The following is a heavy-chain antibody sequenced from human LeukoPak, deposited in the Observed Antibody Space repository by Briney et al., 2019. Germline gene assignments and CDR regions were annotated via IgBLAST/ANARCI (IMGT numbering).Heavy chain of an antibody. CDR3: TTDPTQTASDY. D-gene: IGHD1-1*01. J-gene: IGHJ4*02. CDR1: GFTFSNAW. CDR2: IKSKTDGGTT. Sequence: GGSLRLSCAASGFTFSNAWMSWVRQAPGKGLEWVGRIKSKTDGGTTDYAAPVKGRFTISRDDSKNTLYPQMNSLKTEDTAVYYCTTDPTQTASDYWGQGTLVTVSS. V-gene: IGHV3-15*01.